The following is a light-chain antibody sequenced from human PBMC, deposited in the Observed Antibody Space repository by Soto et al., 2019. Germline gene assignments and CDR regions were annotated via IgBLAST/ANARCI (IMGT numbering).Light chain of an antibody. V-gene: IGLV1-40*01. CDR3: QSYDSSLSGYV. CDR1: SSNIGPTYD. CDR2: ANT. J-gene: IGLJ1*01. Sequence: QSVLTVPPSLSGAPGQRVTISCTVSSSNIGPTYDVHWYQQLPGTAPKLLIYANTNRPSGVPDRFSGSKSGTSASLAITGLQAEDEADYYCQSYDSSLSGYVFGTGTKVTVL.